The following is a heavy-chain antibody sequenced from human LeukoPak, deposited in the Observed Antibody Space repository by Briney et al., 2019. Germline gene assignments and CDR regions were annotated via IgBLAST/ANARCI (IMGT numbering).Heavy chain of an antibody. J-gene: IGHJ4*02. V-gene: IGHV1-2*02. Sequence: ASVKVSCKASGYTFTSYYMHWVRQAPGQGLEWMGWINPNSGGTNYAQKFQGRVTMTRDTSISTAYMELSRLRSDDTAVYYCARGNSGSYRYYFDYWGQGTLVTVSS. CDR1: GYTFTSYY. D-gene: IGHD1-26*01. CDR3: ARGNSGSYRYYFDY. CDR2: INPNSGGT.